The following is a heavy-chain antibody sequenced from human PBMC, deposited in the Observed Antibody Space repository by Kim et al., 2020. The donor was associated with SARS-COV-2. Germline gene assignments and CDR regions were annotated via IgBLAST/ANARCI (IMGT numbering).Heavy chain of an antibody. J-gene: IGHJ5*02. Sequence: SETLSLTCTVSGDSISRGYWNWIRQPPGKGLEWIGHVLYGGNTDYNHSLKSRVTISADPSNNQLSLTVTSVTAADTAIYYCARENSGSGSYGWFDHWGQG. CDR1: GDSISRGY. CDR2: VLYGGNT. CDR3: ARENSGSGSYGWFDH. D-gene: IGHD3-10*01. V-gene: IGHV4-59*12.